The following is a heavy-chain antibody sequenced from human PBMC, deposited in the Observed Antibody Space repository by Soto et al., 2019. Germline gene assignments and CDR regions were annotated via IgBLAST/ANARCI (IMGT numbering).Heavy chain of an antibody. CDR2: ISSSSSYI. Sequence: PVGSLRLSCAASGFTFSSYSMNWVRQAPGKGLEWVSSISSSSSYIYYADSVKGRFTISRDNAKNSLYLQMNSLRAEDTAVYYCARDKISEWLREGSYYFDYWGQGTLVTVSS. J-gene: IGHJ4*02. CDR1: GFTFSSYS. CDR3: ARDKISEWLREGSYYFDY. D-gene: IGHD5-12*01. V-gene: IGHV3-21*01.